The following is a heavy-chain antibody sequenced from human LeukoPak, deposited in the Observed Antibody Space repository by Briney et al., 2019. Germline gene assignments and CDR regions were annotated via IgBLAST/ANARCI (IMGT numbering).Heavy chain of an antibody. J-gene: IGHJ3*02. Sequence: GGSLRLSCAASGFTSSTYWMSWVRQAPGKGLEWVASIKQDGSETYYVDSVKGRFTISRNNAKNSLYLQMNSLRAEDTAVYYCARDRIIYGDYGDAFDIWGQGTMVTVSS. CDR2: IKQDGSET. CDR3: ARDRIIYGDYGDAFDI. V-gene: IGHV3-7*01. CDR1: GFTSSTYW. D-gene: IGHD4-17*01.